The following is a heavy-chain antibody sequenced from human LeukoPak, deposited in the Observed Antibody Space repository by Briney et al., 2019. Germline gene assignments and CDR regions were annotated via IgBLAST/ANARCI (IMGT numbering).Heavy chain of an antibody. CDR3: ARDRVAAAGKGHFDY. CDR1: GYTFTSYA. Sequence: ASVKVSCKASGYTFTSYAMHWVRQAPGQRLEWMGWSNAGNGNTKYSQEFQGRVTITRDTSASTAYMELSSLRSEDTAVYCCARDRVAAAGKGHFDYWGQGTLVTVSS. J-gene: IGHJ4*02. V-gene: IGHV1-3*01. D-gene: IGHD6-13*01. CDR2: SNAGNGNT.